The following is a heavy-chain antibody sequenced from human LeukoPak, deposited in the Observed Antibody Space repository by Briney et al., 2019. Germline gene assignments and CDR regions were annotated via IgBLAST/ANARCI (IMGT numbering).Heavy chain of an antibody. CDR2: ISGSSSYI. Sequence: PGGSLRLSCAASGFTFSSYSMNWVRQAPGKGLEWVSSISGSSSYIYYADSVKGRFTISRDNAKNSLYLQMNSLRAEDTAIYYCARLNDDILTGYSAYSFDYWGQGTLVTVSS. J-gene: IGHJ4*02. CDR1: GFTFSSYS. D-gene: IGHD3-9*01. CDR3: ARLNDDILTGYSAYSFDY. V-gene: IGHV3-21*01.